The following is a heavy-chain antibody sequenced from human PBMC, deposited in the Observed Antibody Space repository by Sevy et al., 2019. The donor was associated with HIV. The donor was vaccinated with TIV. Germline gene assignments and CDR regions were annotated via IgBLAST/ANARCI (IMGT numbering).Heavy chain of an antibody. V-gene: IGHV3-33*01. CDR2: IWYDGSNK. Sequence: GGSLRLSCAASGFTFSSYGMHWVRQAPGKGLEWVAVIWYDGSNKYYADSVKGRFTISRDNSKNTLYLQMNSLRAEDTAVYYCARDSPINYYDSSGYYAPFDYWGQRTLVTVSS. CDR3: ARDSPINYYDSSGYYAPFDY. CDR1: GFTFSSYG. J-gene: IGHJ4*02. D-gene: IGHD3-22*01.